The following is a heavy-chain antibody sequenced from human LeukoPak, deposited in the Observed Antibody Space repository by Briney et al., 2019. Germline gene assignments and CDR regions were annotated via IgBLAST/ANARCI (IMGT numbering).Heavy chain of an antibody. CDR3: ARAIPWRGKMATTLGYYYYYMDV. J-gene: IGHJ6*03. CDR2: INPNSGGT. Sequence: ASVKVSCKASGYTFTGYYMHCVRQAPGQGLEWMGWINPNSGGTNYAQKFQGRVTMTRDTSISTAYMELSRLRSDDTAVYYCARAIPWRGKMATTLGYYYYYMDVRGKGTTVTVSS. D-gene: IGHD5-24*01. V-gene: IGHV1-2*02. CDR1: GYTFTGYY.